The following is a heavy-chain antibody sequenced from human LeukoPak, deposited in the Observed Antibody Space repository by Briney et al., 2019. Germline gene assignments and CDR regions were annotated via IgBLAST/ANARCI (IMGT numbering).Heavy chain of an antibody. CDR3: ARGDYYYYYMDV. CDR1: GGTFSSYA. J-gene: IGHJ6*03. CDR2: IIPIFGTA. Sequence: ASVKVSRKASGGTFSSYAISWVRQAPGQGLEWMGGIIPIFGTANYAQKFQGRVTITANESTSTAYMELSSLRSEDTAVYYCARGDYYYYYMDVWGKGTTVTISS. V-gene: IGHV1-69*13.